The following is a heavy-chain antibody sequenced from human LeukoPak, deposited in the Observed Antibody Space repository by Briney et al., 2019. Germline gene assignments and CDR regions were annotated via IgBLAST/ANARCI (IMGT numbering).Heavy chain of an antibody. Sequence: QPGGSLRLSCAPSGFTVSSNYKSWLRQAPGKGLEWVSVIYSGGSTYYADSVKGRFTISRDNSKNTLYLQMNSLRAEDTAVYYCARGMYTAMVYPDYWGQGTLVTVSS. CDR3: ARGMYTAMVYPDY. V-gene: IGHV3-53*01. D-gene: IGHD5-18*01. CDR1: GFTVSSNY. J-gene: IGHJ4*02. CDR2: IYSGGST.